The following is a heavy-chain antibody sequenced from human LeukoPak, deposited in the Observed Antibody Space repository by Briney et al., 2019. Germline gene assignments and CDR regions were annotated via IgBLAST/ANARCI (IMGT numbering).Heavy chain of an antibody. D-gene: IGHD6-13*01. J-gene: IGHJ5*02. V-gene: IGHV4-34*01. Sequence: SETLSLTCAVYGGSFSGYYWSWIRQPPGKGLEWIGEINHSGSTNYNPSLKSRVTISVDTSKNQFSLKLSSVTAADTAVYYCARAGTSVSSSWYSGVPGLRKPPTNWFDPWGQGTLVTVSS. CDR2: INHSGST. CDR1: GGSFSGYY. CDR3: ARAGTSVSSSWYSGVPGLRKPPTNWFDP.